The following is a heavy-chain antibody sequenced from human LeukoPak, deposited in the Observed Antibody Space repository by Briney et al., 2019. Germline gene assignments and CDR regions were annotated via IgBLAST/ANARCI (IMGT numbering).Heavy chain of an antibody. Sequence: GGSLRLSCAASGFTFDDYAMHWVRQAPGKGLEWVSLISGVGGSTSYADSVKGRFTISRDNSKNSLYLQMNSLRTEDTALYYCAKGAQWLLDYWGQGTLVSVSS. J-gene: IGHJ4*02. V-gene: IGHV3-43*02. CDR2: ISGVGGST. D-gene: IGHD6-19*01. CDR3: AKGAQWLLDY. CDR1: GFTFDDYA.